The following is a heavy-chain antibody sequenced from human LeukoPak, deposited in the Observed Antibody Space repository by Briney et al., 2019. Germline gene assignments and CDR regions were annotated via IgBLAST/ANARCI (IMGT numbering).Heavy chain of an antibody. D-gene: IGHD3-22*01. J-gene: IGHJ5*02. Sequence: SSETLSLTCNVLGGSIRSSNYYWGWIRQPPGKGLEWIGSIYYSGSTYYNPSLKGRGTVSVDTSNNQFSLKLTSATATYTAVYYCVRLFYYDTRGPPSWGQGTLVTVSS. V-gene: IGHV4-39*01. CDR2: IYYSGST. CDR1: GGSIRSSNYY. CDR3: VRLFYYDTRGPPS.